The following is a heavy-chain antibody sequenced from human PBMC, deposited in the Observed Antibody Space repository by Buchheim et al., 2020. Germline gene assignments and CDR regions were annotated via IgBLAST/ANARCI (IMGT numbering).Heavy chain of an antibody. D-gene: IGHD2-8*01. J-gene: IGHJ4*02. CDR2: ISYSGNT. CDR3: ARGEAGYCTHGVCPYYFDY. V-gene: IGHV4-30-4*01. Sequence: QVQLQESGPGLLKPSQTLSLTCTVSGGSISSGDYYWSWIRQPPGKGLEWIGYISYSGNTFYNPSLKSRVTISLDTSTHQFSLKLRSVTAADTAVYYCARGEAGYCTHGVCPYYFDYWGQGTL. CDR1: GGSISSGDYY.